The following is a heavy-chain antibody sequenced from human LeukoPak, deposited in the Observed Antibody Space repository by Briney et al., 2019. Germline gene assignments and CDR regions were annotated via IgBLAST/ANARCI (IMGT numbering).Heavy chain of an antibody. CDR3: AKGYSSSWYMFDY. CDR1: GFTFSSYA. Sequence: SGGSLRLSCAASGFTFSSYAMSWVRQAPGKGLEWVSAISGSGGSTYYADSVKGRFTISRDNSKNTLYLQMNSLRAEDTAVYYCAKGYSSSWYMFDYWGQGTLVTVSS. CDR2: ISGSGGST. V-gene: IGHV3-23*01. J-gene: IGHJ4*02. D-gene: IGHD6-13*01.